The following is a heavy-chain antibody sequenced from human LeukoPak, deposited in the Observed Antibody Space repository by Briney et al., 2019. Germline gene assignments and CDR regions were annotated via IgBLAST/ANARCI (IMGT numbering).Heavy chain of an antibody. J-gene: IGHJ5*02. D-gene: IGHD6-19*01. CDR1: GGTFSSYA. CDR3: ARMLTIAVAGTSSWFDP. CDR2: IIPIFGTA. V-gene: IGHV1-69*05. Sequence: ASVKVSCKASGGTFSSYAISRVRQAPGQGLEWMGGIIPIFGTANYAQKFQGRVTITTDESTSTAYMELSSLRSEDTAVYYCARMLTIAVAGTSSWFDPWGQGTLVTVSS.